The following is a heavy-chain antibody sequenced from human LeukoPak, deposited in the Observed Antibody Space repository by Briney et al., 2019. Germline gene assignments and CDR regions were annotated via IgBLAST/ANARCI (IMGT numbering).Heavy chain of an antibody. V-gene: IGHV4-31*03. J-gene: IGHJ6*02. CDR1: GGSISSGGYY. Sequence: KSSQTLSLTCTVSGGSISSGGYYWSWIRQHPGKGLEWIGYIYYSGSTYYNPSLKSRVTISVDTSKNQFSLKLSSVTAADTAVYYCASAIVVVPAATYKRYGMDVWGQGTTVTVSS. CDR2: IYYSGST. CDR3: ASAIVVVPAATYKRYGMDV. D-gene: IGHD2-2*01.